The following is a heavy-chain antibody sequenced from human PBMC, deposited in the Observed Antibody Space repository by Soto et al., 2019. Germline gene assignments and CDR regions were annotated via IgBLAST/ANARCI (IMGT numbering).Heavy chain of an antibody. Sequence: EVQLVESGGGLVQPGGSLRLSCAASGFTVSSNYMSWVRQAPGKGLEWVSVIYSGGSTYYADSVKGRFTISRDNSMNTLYLQMNCLRAEDTAVYYCARGWYSYYVDYWGQGTLVTVSS. CDR3: ARGWYSYYVDY. CDR2: IYSGGST. V-gene: IGHV3-66*01. CDR1: GFTVSSNY. D-gene: IGHD2-15*01. J-gene: IGHJ4*02.